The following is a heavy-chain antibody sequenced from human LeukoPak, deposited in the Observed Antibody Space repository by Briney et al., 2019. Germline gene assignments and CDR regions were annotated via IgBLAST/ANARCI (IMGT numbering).Heavy chain of an antibody. CDR1: GGSISSYY. V-gene: IGHV4-59*12. CDR2: IYYSGST. J-gene: IGHJ4*02. Sequence: SETLSLTCTVSGGSISSYYWSWIRQPPGKGLEWIGYIYYSGSTNYNPSLKSRVTISVDTSKNQFSLKLSSVTAADTAVYYCARGPYGDYVRLDYWGQGTLVTVSS. CDR3: ARGPYGDYVRLDY. D-gene: IGHD4-17*01.